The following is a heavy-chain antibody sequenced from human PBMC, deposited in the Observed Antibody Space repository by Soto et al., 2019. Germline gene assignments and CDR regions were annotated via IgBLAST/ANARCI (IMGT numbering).Heavy chain of an antibody. CDR3: ARTVFGVVSPFSEDPYYYYYYMDV. J-gene: IGHJ6*03. CDR1: GGSISGGGYS. Sequence: PLEPLSLTCAVSGGSISGGGYSRSWIQKPPGKGLEWIGYIYHSGSTYYNPSLKSRVTISVDTSKNQFSLKLSSVTAADTAVYYCARTVFGVVSPFSEDPYYYYYYMDVWGKGTTVTVSS. CDR2: IYHSGST. D-gene: IGHD3-3*01. V-gene: IGHV4-30-2*01.